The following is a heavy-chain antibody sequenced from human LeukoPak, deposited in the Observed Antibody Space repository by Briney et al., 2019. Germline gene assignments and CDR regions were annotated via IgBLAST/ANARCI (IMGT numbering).Heavy chain of an antibody. Sequence: GGSLRLSCAASGFTFSSYGMSWVRQAPGKGLEWVSAISGSGGSTYYADSVKGRFTISRDNSKNTLYLQMNSLRAEDTAVYYCARGSYQSYYYYMDVWGKGTTVTVSS. CDR1: GFTFSSYG. CDR2: ISGSGGST. D-gene: IGHD2-2*01. V-gene: IGHV3-23*01. CDR3: ARGSYQSYYYYMDV. J-gene: IGHJ6*03.